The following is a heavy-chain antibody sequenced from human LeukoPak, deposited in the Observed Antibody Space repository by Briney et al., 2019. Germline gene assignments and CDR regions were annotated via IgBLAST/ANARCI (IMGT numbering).Heavy chain of an antibody. CDR1: GDSISRFY. D-gene: IGHD6-6*01. V-gene: IGHV4-4*07. CDR3: ARETLVRDYGMDV. J-gene: IGHJ6*02. CDR2: IYASSGST. Sequence: PSETLSLTCTVSGDSISRFYWNWIRQPAGKGLEWIGRIYASSGSTKYNPSLESRVFMSLDTSKNQFSLKLTSVTAADTAVYCCARETLVRDYGMDVWGQGTTVTVSS.